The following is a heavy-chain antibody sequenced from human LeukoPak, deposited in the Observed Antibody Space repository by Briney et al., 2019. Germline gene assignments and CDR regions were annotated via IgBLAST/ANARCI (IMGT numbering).Heavy chain of an antibody. J-gene: IGHJ4*02. CDR3: ARHSLIGPQRHIDY. V-gene: IGHV4-30-2*03. D-gene: IGHD3-16*02. CDR2: IHYSGST. CDR1: GFTLTSHAMN. Sequence: LRLSCAASGFTLTSHAMNWVRQAPGKGLEWIGSIHYSGSTDYNPSLKSRVTISVDMSKNQFSLKLSSVTAADTAVYYCARHSLIGPQRHIDYWGQGTLVTVSS.